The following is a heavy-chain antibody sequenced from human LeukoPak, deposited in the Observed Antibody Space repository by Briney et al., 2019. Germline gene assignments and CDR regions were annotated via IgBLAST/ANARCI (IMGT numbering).Heavy chain of an antibody. V-gene: IGHV3-21*01. CDR1: GFTFSSYS. Sequence: PWGSLRLSCAASGFTFSSYSMNWVRQAPGKGLEWVSSISSSSSYIYYADSVKGRFTISRDNAKNSLYLQMNSLRAEDTAVYYCARAGKYYSDSSGYYPDYYYMDVWGKGTTVTVSS. CDR3: ARAGKYYSDSSGYYPDYYYMDV. CDR2: ISSSSSYI. J-gene: IGHJ6*03. D-gene: IGHD3-22*01.